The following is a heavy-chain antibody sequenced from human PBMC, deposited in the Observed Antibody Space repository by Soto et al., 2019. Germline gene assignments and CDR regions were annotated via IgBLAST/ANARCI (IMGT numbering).Heavy chain of an antibody. D-gene: IGHD6-13*01. CDR1: GGSISSYY. V-gene: IGHV4-59*01. J-gene: IGHJ4*02. Sequence: PSETLSLTCTVSGGSISSYYWSWIRQPPGKGLEWIGNIYDSGSTNYNPSLKSRVTISVDTSKNQFSLKLSSVTAADTAVYYCARRYGSSFDYWGQGTLVTVSS. CDR2: IYDSGST. CDR3: ARRYGSSFDY.